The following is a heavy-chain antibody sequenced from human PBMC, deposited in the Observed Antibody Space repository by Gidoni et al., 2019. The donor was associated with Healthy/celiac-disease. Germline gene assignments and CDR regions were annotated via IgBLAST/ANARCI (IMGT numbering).Heavy chain of an antibody. CDR3: ARARSGYYPNFDY. V-gene: IGHV4-59*01. D-gene: IGHD3-3*01. J-gene: IGHJ4*02. CDR2: IYYSGST. Sequence: QVQLQESGPGLVKPSETLSLTCTVSGRSISSYYWSLIRQPPGKGLEWIGYIYYSGSTNYNPSLKSRVTISVDTSKNQFSLKLSSVTAADTAVYYCARARSGYYPNFDYWGQGTLVTVSS. CDR1: GRSISSYY.